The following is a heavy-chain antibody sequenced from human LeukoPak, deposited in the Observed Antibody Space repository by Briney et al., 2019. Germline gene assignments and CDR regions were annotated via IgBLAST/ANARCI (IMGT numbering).Heavy chain of an antibody. CDR1: GDSISSGAYS. CDR2: IYYSGST. Sequence: PSETLSLTCAVSGDSISSGAYSWSWNPQPPGKGVEWIGYIYYSGSTDYHPSLERRVSISVDTSKNKFSLKLNSVTSADTAVYYCARGGHYYGSGSQDLDYWGQGTLVTVSS. J-gene: IGHJ4*02. CDR3: ARGGHYYGSGSQDLDY. V-gene: IGHV4-30-4*07. D-gene: IGHD3-10*01.